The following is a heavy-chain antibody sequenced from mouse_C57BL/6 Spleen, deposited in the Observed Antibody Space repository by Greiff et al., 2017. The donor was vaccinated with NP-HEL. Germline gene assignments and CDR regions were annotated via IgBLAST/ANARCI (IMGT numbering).Heavy chain of an antibody. CDR3: ALITTVVEIDY. Sequence: QVHVKQSGPELVKPGASVKISCKASGYAFSSSWMNWVKQRPGKGLEWIGRIYPGDGDTNYNGKFKGKATLTADKSSSTAYMQLSSLTSEDSAVYFCALITTVVEIDYWGQGTTLTVSS. CDR2: IYPGDGDT. J-gene: IGHJ2*01. V-gene: IGHV1-82*01. CDR1: GYAFSSSW. D-gene: IGHD1-1*01.